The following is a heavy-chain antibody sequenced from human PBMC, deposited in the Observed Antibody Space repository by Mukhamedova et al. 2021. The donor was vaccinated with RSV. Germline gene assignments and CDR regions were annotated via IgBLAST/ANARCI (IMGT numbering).Heavy chain of an antibody. J-gene: IGHJ4*02. CDR3: ARGLLNYDSSRAHDY. D-gene: IGHD3-22*01. CDR2: ISVYNGDT. Sequence: WMGWISVYNGDTKYAQNLQGRVTMTADTSTTTAFMELRSLRSDDTAIYYCARGLLNYDSSRAHDYWGQGTLVTVPS. V-gene: IGHV1-18*01.